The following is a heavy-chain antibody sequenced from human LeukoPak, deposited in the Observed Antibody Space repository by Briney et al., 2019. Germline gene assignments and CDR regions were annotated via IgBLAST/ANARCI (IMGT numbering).Heavy chain of an antibody. CDR3: ARPFHGGNSDY. Sequence: ASVKVSCKASGCTFTGYYMHWVRQAPGQGLEWMGRINPNSGGTNYAQKFQGRVTMTRDTSISTAYMELGRLRSDDTAVYYCARPFHGGNSDYWGQGTLVTVPS. V-gene: IGHV1-2*06. D-gene: IGHD4-23*01. CDR1: GCTFTGYY. J-gene: IGHJ4*02. CDR2: INPNSGGT.